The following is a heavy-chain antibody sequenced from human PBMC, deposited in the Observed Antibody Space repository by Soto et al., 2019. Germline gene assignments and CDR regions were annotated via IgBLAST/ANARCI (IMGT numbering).Heavy chain of an antibody. J-gene: IGHJ5*02. CDR2: ISSNGNYI. CDR1: GFTFSDFA. D-gene: IGHD4-17*01. V-gene: IGHV3-21*01. Sequence: PGGSLRLSCRASGFTFSDFAMSWVRQAPGKGLEWVSSISSNGNYIYYADSMKGRFTISRDNAKNSLYLQMNSLRAEDTAVYYCAGLMTTVVSNWFDPWGQGTLVTVSS. CDR3: AGLMTTVVSNWFDP.